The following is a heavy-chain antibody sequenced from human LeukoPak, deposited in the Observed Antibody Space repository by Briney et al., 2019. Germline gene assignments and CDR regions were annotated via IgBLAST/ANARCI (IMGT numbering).Heavy chain of an antibody. V-gene: IGHV1-2*02. Sequence: ASVKVSCKASGYTFTGFFMHWVRQAPGHGLEWMGWINPNIGDAYYAQKFQGRVTMTRDRSINTAYMELSRLTSDDTAVYYCARMGLDGGDSIGFDSWGQGTLVTVSS. J-gene: IGHJ5*01. CDR2: INPNIGDA. CDR1: GYTFTGFF. CDR3: ARMGLDGGDSIGFDS. D-gene: IGHD2-21*02.